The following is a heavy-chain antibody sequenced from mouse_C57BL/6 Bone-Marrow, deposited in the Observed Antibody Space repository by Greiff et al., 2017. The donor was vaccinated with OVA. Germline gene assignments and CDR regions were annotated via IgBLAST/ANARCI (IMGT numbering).Heavy chain of an antibody. D-gene: IGHD1-1*01. J-gene: IGHJ2*01. CDR1: GYTFTSYW. V-gene: IGHV1-50*01. CDR2: IDPSDSYT. CDR3: AYYSGLFDY. Sequence: QVQLKQPGAELVKPGASVKLSCKASGYTFTSYWMQWVKQRPGQGLEWIGEIDPSDSYTNYNQKFKGKATLTVDTSSSTAYMQLSSLTSEDSAVYYCAYYSGLFDYWGQGTTLTVSS.